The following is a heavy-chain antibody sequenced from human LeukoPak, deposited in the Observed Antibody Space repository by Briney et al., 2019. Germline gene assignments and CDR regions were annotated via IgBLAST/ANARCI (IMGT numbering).Heavy chain of an antibody. CDR3: ARLSRGYSFDY. Sequence: SETLSLTCTVSGGSISSYYWSWIRQPPGKGLGWVGYIYYSVSTNYNPSLKSRVTISVDTSKIQFSLKLSCVTAADKAVYDCARLSRGYSFDYWGQGTLVTVSS. CDR1: GGSISSYY. D-gene: IGHD5-18*01. V-gene: IGHV4-59*08. J-gene: IGHJ4*02. CDR2: IYYSVST.